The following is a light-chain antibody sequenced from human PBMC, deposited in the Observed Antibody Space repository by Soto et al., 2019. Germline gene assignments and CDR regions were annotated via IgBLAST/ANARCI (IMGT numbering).Light chain of an antibody. Sequence: EIVLPKSPGTLSLSPGERSTLSCRASQSVSSSYLAWYQQKPGQAPRLLIYGASSRATGIPDRFSGSGSGTDFTLTISRLEPEDFAVYYCQQYGSSPWGFGQGTKVDIK. V-gene: IGKV3-20*01. CDR2: GAS. CDR1: QSVSSSY. J-gene: IGKJ1*01. CDR3: QQYGSSPWG.